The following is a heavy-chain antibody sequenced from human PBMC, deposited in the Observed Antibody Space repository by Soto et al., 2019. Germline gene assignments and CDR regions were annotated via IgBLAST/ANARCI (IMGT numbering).Heavy chain of an antibody. Sequence: QLQLQESGPGLVKPSETLSLTCTVSGGSISSSSYYWGWIRQPPGKGLEWIGSIYYSGSTYYNPSLKSRVTISVDTSKNQFSLKLSSVTAADTAVYYCARHVLRFLESPIWMDVWGKGTTVTVSS. J-gene: IGHJ6*04. CDR1: GGSISSSSYY. CDR3: ARHVLRFLESPIWMDV. CDR2: IYYSGST. V-gene: IGHV4-39*01. D-gene: IGHD3-3*01.